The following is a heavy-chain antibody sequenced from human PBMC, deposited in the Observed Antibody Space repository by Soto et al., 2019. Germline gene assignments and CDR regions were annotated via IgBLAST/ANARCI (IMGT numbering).Heavy chain of an antibody. CDR2: ISNSGGST. D-gene: IGHD3-10*01. J-gene: IGHJ3*02. CDR1: GFTFSTYA. CDR3: AHPRGFGVFDAYDI. Sequence: VGSLRLSCTASGFTFSTYAMSWVRQAPGKGLEWVSAISNSGGSTYYADSVQGRFTISRDNYMNTLYLQMNSLRIEDTAVYFCAHPRGFGVFDAYDIWGQGTMVTVSS. V-gene: IGHV3-23*01.